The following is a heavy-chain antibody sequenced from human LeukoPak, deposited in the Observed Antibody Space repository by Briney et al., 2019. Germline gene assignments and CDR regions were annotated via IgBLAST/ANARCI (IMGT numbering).Heavy chain of an antibody. CDR2: IGSSSSYI. V-gene: IGHV3-21*01. J-gene: IGHJ4*02. Sequence: GGSLRLSCAASGFTFSSYSMNWVRRAPGKGLEWVSSIGSSSSYIYYADSVKGRFTISRDNAKNSLYLQMNSLRAEDTAVYYCAVYYYDSSGYYYGLRYWGQGTLVTVSS. CDR3: AVYYYDSSGYYYGLRY. D-gene: IGHD3-22*01. CDR1: GFTFSSYS.